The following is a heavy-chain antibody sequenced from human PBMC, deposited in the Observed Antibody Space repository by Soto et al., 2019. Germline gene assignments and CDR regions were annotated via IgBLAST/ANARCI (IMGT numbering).Heavy chain of an antibody. CDR1: GGSISSYY. J-gene: IGHJ6*03. CDR2: IYYSGST. CDR3: ARAQPYYYGSGSYYRASYYYYMDV. D-gene: IGHD3-10*01. V-gene: IGHV4-59*08. Sequence: QVQLQESGPGLVKPSETLSLTCTVSGGSISSYYWSWIRQPPGKGLEWIGYIYYSGSTNYNPSLKSRVTISVDTSKNQFSLKLSSVTAADTAVYYCARAQPYYYGSGSYYRASYYYYMDVWGKGTTVTVSS.